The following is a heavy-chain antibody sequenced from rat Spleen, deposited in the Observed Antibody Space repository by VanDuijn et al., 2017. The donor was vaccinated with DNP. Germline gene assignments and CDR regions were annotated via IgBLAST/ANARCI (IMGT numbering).Heavy chain of an antibody. CDR3: ATDQGTITAPFDS. CDR1: GFTFNNYW. Sequence: EVQLVESGGDLVQPGRSLKVSCVASGFTFNNYWMTWIRQVPGKGLEWVASITSSGGTTYYSDSVKGRYTISRDDAKSTLYLQMDSLRSEDTATYYCATDQGTITAPFDSWGPGVMVTVSS. D-gene: IGHD1-2*01. J-gene: IGHJ2*01. V-gene: IGHV5-31*01. CDR2: ITSSGGTT.